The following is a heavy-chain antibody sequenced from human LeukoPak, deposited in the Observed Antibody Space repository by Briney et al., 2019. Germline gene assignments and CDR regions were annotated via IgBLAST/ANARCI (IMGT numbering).Heavy chain of an antibody. D-gene: IGHD7-27*01. CDR2: ISSSGSTI. CDR3: AREHTHWDDYYYYYMDV. V-gene: IGHV3-48*03. CDR1: GFTFSSYE. J-gene: IGHJ6*03. Sequence: PGGSLRLSCAASGFTFSSYEMNGVRQAPGKGREGVSYISSSGSTIYYADSVKGRFTISRDNAKNSLYLQMNSLRAEDTAVYYCAREHTHWDDYYYYYMDVWGKGTTVTISS.